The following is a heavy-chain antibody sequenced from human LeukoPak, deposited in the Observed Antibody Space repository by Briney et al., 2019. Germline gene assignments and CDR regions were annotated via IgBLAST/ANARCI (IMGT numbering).Heavy chain of an antibody. CDR1: GYTFTTYN. D-gene: IGHD1-26*01. V-gene: IGHV1-18*01. J-gene: IGHJ5*02. Sequence: GASVKVSCKASGYTFTTYNINWVRQAPGQGLEWMGWISGYNCNTNYAQKLQGRVTMTTNTSTSTAYMELRSLRSEDTAVYYCARDTKRSRARWENLGFDPWGQGTLVTVSS. CDR3: ARDTKRSRARWENLGFDP. CDR2: ISGYNCNT.